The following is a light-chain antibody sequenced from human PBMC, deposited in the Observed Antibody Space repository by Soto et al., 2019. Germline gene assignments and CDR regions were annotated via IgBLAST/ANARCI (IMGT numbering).Light chain of an antibody. CDR1: HPININ. J-gene: IGKJ4*02. CDR3: QHYQRYPPS. V-gene: IGKV1-16*01. CDR2: AAT. Sequence: DIQMTQSPSSLSASVGDRVTITCRASHPININLVWFQQKPGKAPKSLIYAATNLQSGVPSRFSGSGGGPDFSLIISSLQPEDVATYYCQHYQRYPPSFGGGTKLEIK.